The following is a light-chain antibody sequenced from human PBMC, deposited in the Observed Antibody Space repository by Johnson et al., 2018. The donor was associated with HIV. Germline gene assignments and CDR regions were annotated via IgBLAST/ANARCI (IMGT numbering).Light chain of an antibody. CDR3: GTGDTSLNPGGV. CDR2: DNN. V-gene: IGLV1-51*01. Sequence: QSVLTQSPSVSAAPGQKVTISCSGSSSNIGNNYVSWYQQLPGTAPKLLIYDNNKRPSGIPDRFSGSKSGTSATLGITGLQTGDEADYYCGTGDTSLNPGGVFGTGTKVTVL. CDR1: SSNIGNNY. J-gene: IGLJ1*01.